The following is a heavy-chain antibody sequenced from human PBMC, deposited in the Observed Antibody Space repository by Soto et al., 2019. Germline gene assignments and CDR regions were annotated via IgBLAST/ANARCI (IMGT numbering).Heavy chain of an antibody. V-gene: IGHV4-31*03. CDR3: ARVPFATDYDILTGYTYYFDY. Sequence: SEILSLTCTVSGGSISSGGYYWSWIRQHPGKGLEWIGYIYYSGSTYYNPSLKSRVTISVDTSKNQFSLKLSSVTAADTAVYYCARVPFATDYDILTGYTYYFDYWGQGTLVTVSS. J-gene: IGHJ4*02. D-gene: IGHD3-9*01. CDR1: GGSISSGGYY. CDR2: IYYSGST.